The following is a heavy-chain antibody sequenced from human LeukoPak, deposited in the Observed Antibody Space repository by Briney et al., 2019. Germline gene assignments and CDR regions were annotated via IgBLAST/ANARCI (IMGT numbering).Heavy chain of an antibody. CDR1: GGTFSSYA. CDR3: AREGSGSYKGAFDI. J-gene: IGHJ3*02. CDR2: IIPIFGTA. Sequence: SVKVSCKASGGTFSSYAISWVRQAPGQGLEWMGRIIPIFGTANYAQKFQGRVTITTDESTSTAYMELSSLRSEDTAVYYCAREGSGSYKGAFDIWGQGTMVTVPS. V-gene: IGHV1-69*05. D-gene: IGHD1-26*01.